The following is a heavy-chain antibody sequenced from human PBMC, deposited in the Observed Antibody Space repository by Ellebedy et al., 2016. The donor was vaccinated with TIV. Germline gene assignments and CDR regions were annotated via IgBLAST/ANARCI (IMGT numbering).Heavy chain of an antibody. Sequence: SETLSLXCTVSGGSISSSSYYWGWIRQPPGKGLEWIGSIYYSGTTYYNLSLKSRVTISVDTSKNQFSLKLSSVTAADTAVFYCARGKTGVDWFDPWGQGVLVTVSS. CDR3: ARGKTGVDWFDP. CDR2: IYYSGTT. CDR1: GGSISSSSYY. V-gene: IGHV4-39*01. J-gene: IGHJ5*02.